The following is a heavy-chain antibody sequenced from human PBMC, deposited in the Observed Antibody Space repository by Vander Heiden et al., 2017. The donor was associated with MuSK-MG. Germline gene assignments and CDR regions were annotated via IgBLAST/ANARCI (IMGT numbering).Heavy chain of an antibody. V-gene: IGHV1-69*12. CDR2: SIPIFGTA. Sequence: QVQLVQSGAEVKKPGSSVKVSCKASGGTFSSYAISWVRQAPGQGLEWMGGSIPIFGTANYAQKFQGRVTITADESTSTAYMELSSLRSEDTAVYYCARANDYYDSSGYYMGFDDWGQGTLVTVSS. CDR1: GGTFSSYA. CDR3: ARANDYYDSSGYYMGFDD. D-gene: IGHD3-22*01. J-gene: IGHJ4*02.